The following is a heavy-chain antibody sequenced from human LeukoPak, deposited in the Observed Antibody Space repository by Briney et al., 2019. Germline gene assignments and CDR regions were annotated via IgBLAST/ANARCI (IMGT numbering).Heavy chain of an antibody. Sequence: GGSLRLSCAASGFSFISYGMHWVRQAPGKGLEWVGGISDDGRRKDYADSVKGRFTISRDHSKDPLYLQMNSLRAEDTAVYYCAKRPSDYGDYVSYFDYWGQGTLVTVSS. V-gene: IGHV3-30*18. D-gene: IGHD4-17*01. CDR1: GFSFISYG. CDR2: ISDDGRRK. J-gene: IGHJ4*02. CDR3: AKRPSDYGDYVSYFDY.